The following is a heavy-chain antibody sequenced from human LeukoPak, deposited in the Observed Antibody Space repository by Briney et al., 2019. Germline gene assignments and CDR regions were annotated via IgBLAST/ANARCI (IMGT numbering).Heavy chain of an antibody. CDR3: ARDRRDQGFDY. D-gene: IGHD2-2*01. CDR2: IYYSGST. V-gene: IGHV4-39*07. J-gene: IGHJ4*02. Sequence: SETLSLTCTVSGGSISSSSYYWGWIRQPPGKGLEWIGSIYYSGSTYYNPSLKSRVTISVDTSKNQFSLKLSSVTAADTAVYYCARDRRDQGFDYWGQGTLVTVSS. CDR1: GGSISSSSYY.